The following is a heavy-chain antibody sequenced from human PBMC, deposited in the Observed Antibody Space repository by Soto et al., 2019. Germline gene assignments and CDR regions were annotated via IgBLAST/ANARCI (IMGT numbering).Heavy chain of an antibody. Sequence: SVKVSCKASGGTFSSYAISWVRQAPGQGLEWMGGIIPIFGTANYAQKFQGRVTITADESTSTAYLQWSSLKASDTAMYYCARQLEYSSSSDYYYGMDVWGQGTTVTVSS. CDR2: IIPIFGTA. D-gene: IGHD6-6*01. CDR1: GGTFSSYA. J-gene: IGHJ6*02. CDR3: ARQLEYSSSSDYYYGMDV. V-gene: IGHV1-69*13.